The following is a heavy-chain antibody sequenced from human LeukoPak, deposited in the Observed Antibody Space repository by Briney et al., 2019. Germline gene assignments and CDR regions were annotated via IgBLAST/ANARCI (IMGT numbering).Heavy chain of an antibody. Sequence: PSETLSLTCDVYGGSFSGFYWNWIRQPPGKGLEWIGEIDHSGSTNYNPSLKSRVTISVDTSKNQFSLKLSSVTAADTAVYYCARHIHGSATYLFDYWGQGTLVTVSS. CDR1: GGSFSGFY. V-gene: IGHV4-34*01. CDR3: ARHIHGSATYLFDY. CDR2: IDHSGST. J-gene: IGHJ4*02. D-gene: IGHD3-10*01.